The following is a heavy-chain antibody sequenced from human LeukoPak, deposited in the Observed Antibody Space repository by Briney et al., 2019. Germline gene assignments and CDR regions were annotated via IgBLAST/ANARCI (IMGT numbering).Heavy chain of an antibody. CDR1: GFTFSSYS. D-gene: IGHD3/OR15-3a*01. CDR2: ISSSSSYI. CDR3: ARDVGMILGVVTPYYYYYGMDV. V-gene: IGHV3-21*01. Sequence: GGSLRLSCAASGFTFSSYSMNWVRQAPGKGLEWVSSISSSSSYIYYADSVKGRFTISRDNAKNSLYLQMNSLRAEDTAVYYCARDVGMILGVVTPYYYYYGMDVWGQGTTVTVSS. J-gene: IGHJ6*02.